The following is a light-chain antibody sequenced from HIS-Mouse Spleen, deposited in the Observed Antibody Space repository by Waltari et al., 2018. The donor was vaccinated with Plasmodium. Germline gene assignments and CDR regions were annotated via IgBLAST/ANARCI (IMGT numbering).Light chain of an antibody. CDR2: GAS. V-gene: IGKV3-15*01. CDR3: QQYNNWPAWT. Sequence: EIVMTQSPATLSVSPGERATLSCRASQSVSSNLAWYQQKPGHAPRRLIYGASTRATGIPARFSGSRSGTEFTLTISSLQSEDFAVYYCQQYNNWPAWTFGQGTKVEIK. J-gene: IGKJ1*01. CDR1: QSVSSN.